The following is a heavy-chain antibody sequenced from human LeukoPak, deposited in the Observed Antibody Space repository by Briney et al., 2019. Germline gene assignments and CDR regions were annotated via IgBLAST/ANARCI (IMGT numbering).Heavy chain of an antibody. Sequence: GGSLRLSCAASGFTFSDYYMSWIRQAPGKGLEWVSYISSSGSTIYYADSVKGRFPISRDNAKNSLYLQMNSLRAEDTAVYYCAKDLLRGVVTPNWFDPWGQGTLVTVSS. J-gene: IGHJ5*02. CDR2: ISSSGSTI. D-gene: IGHD3-22*01. V-gene: IGHV3-11*01. CDR3: AKDLLRGVVTPNWFDP. CDR1: GFTFSDYY.